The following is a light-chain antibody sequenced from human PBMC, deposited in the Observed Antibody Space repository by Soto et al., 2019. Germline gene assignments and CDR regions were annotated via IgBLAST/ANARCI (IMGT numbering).Light chain of an antibody. Sequence: RVLTQSPATLSVSPGETATLSCRASENINSLLAWYQQRPGQAPRLLIYRASTRATGIPVRFSGSGSGTEFTLTISSLQSEDFAVYYCQQYNNWPITFGQGTRLEMK. CDR3: QQYNNWPIT. CDR2: RAS. J-gene: IGKJ5*01. V-gene: IGKV3-15*01. CDR1: ENINSL.